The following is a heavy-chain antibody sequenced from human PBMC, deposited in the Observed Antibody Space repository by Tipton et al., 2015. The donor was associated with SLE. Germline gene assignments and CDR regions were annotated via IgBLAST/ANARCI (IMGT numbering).Heavy chain of an antibody. V-gene: IGHV4-34*01. J-gene: IGHJ4*02. CDR2: INHSGST. D-gene: IGHD5-12*01. CDR1: GGSFSGYY. Sequence: TLSLTCAVYGGSFSGYYWSWIRQPPGKGLEWIGEINHSGSTNYNPSLKSRVTISVDTSKNQFSLKLSSVTAADTAVYYCARADIVATIVDYWGQGTTVTVSS. CDR3: ARADIVATIVDY.